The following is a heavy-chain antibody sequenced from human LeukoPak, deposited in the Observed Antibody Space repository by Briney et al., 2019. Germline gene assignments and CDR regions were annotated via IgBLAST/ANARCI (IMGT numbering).Heavy chain of an antibody. CDR2: ISGYNGNT. V-gene: IGHV1-18*01. CDR1: GYTFTSYG. D-gene: IGHD3-22*01. Sequence: ASVKVSCKASGYTFTSYGIRWVRQAPGQGLEWMGWISGYNGNTNYAQKLQGRVTMTTDTSTSTAYMELRSLRSDDTAVYYCARSDRADSSGYHDAFDIWGQGTMVTVSS. J-gene: IGHJ3*02. CDR3: ARSDRADSSGYHDAFDI.